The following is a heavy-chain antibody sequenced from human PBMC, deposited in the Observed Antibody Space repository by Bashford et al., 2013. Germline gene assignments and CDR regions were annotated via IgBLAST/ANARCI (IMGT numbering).Heavy chain of an antibody. CDR3: ARDGPVVGVWNAFDV. CDR1: GYTFSGTY. V-gene: IGHV1-2*02. D-gene: IGHD1-26*01. Sequence: ASVKVSCKASGYTFSGTYMHWIRQAPGQGLECMGWINPDSGATTYAQKFQGRVTMTRDTSISTAYMELSSLRSDDTAVYFCARDGPVVGVWNAFDVWGQGTVVTVSS. J-gene: IGHJ3*01. CDR2: INPDSGAT.